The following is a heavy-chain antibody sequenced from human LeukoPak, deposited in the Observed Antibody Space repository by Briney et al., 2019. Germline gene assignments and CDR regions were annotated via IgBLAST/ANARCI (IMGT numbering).Heavy chain of an antibody. V-gene: IGHV3-48*03. CDR1: GFTFSSYE. CDR3: ASELAAAAGAIDY. Sequence: SGGSLRLSCAASGFTFSSYEMNRVRQAPGKGLEWVSYISSSGSTIYYADSVKGRFTISRDNAKNSLYLQMNSLRAEDTAVYYCASELAAAAGAIDYWGQGTLVTVSS. J-gene: IGHJ4*02. CDR2: ISSSGSTI. D-gene: IGHD6-13*01.